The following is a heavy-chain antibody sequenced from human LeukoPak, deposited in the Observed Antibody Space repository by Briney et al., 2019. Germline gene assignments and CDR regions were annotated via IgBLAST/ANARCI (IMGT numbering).Heavy chain of an antibody. CDR1: RDSFTNYW. V-gene: IGHV5-51*01. D-gene: IGHD2-15*01. CDR3: ARVLRYCSGGSRYPGAFDI. J-gene: IGHJ3*02. CDR2: IYPVDSET. Sequence: PGESLKISCKGSRDSFTNYWIAWVRQMPGKGLKWMGIIYPVDSETRYNPSFQGQVTISADKSMSTAYLQWSSLKASDTAMYYCARVLRYCSGGSRYPGAFDIWGQGTMVTVSS.